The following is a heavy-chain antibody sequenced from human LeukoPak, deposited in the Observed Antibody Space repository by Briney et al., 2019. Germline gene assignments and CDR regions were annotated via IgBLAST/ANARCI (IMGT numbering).Heavy chain of an antibody. CDR3: ARVRPVRITIFGVVIIENFDY. CDR1: GGSISSGDYY. Sequence: PSETLSLTCTVSGGSISSGDYYWRWLRQPPGKGLEWIAYMYYSGSTYYNPSLKSRVTMSADTSKNQLSLKLSSVTAADTAVYYCARVRPVRITIFGVVIIENFDYWGQGTLVTVSS. D-gene: IGHD3-3*01. J-gene: IGHJ4*02. CDR2: MYYSGST. V-gene: IGHV4-30-4*01.